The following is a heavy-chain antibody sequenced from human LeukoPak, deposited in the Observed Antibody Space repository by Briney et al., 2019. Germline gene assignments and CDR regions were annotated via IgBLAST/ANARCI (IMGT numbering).Heavy chain of an antibody. Sequence: GGSLRLSCAASGFTFSSYWMSWVRQAPGKGVEWVANIKQDGSEKYYVDSVKGRFTISRDNAKNSLYLQMNSLRAEDTAVYYCATAGYCSSTSCPATNAFDIWGQGTMVTVSS. D-gene: IGHD2-2*01. CDR1: GFTFSSYW. CDR2: IKQDGSEK. CDR3: ATAGYCSSTSCPATNAFDI. V-gene: IGHV3-7*01. J-gene: IGHJ3*02.